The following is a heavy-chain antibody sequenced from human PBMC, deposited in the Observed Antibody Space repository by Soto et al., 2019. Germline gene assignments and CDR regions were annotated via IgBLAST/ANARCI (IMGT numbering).Heavy chain of an antibody. Sequence: ASVTVSCQASGYTFTSYGISWVRQAPGQGLEWMGWISAYNGNTNYAQKLQGRVTMTTDTSTSTAYMELRSLRSDGTAVYYCARGLHNWNDPSDAFDIWGQGTMVTVSS. J-gene: IGHJ3*02. CDR3: ARGLHNWNDPSDAFDI. V-gene: IGHV1-18*01. CDR1: GYTFTSYG. CDR2: ISAYNGNT. D-gene: IGHD1-20*01.